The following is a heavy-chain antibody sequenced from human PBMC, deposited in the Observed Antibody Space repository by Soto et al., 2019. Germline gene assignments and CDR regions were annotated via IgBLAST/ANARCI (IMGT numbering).Heavy chain of an antibody. J-gene: IGHJ6*02. CDR1: GFTFSSYS. CDR2: ISSSSSYI. V-gene: IGHV3-21*01. Sequence: EVQLVESGGGLVKPGGSLRLSCAASGFTFSSYSMNWVRQAPGKGLEWVSSISSSSSYIYYADSVKGRFTISRDNAKNSLYLQMNSLRAEDTAEYYCARGGRGSGWLHGMDVWGQGTTVTVSS. D-gene: IGHD6-19*01. CDR3: ARGGRGSGWLHGMDV.